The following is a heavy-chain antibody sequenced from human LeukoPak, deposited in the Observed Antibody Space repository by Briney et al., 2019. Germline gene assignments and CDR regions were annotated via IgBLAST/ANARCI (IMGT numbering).Heavy chain of an antibody. J-gene: IGHJ4*02. CDR1: GGSITSHY. D-gene: IGHD6-19*01. CDR3: ARQAYSSGWYYFDY. Sequence: SETLSLTCTVSGGSITSHYWSWIRQPPGKGLEWIGYIHYSGSTNYSPSLKSRVTISVDTSKRQFSLKLTSVTAADTAVYYCARQAYSSGWYYFDYWGQGTLVTVSS. V-gene: IGHV4-59*08. CDR2: IHYSGST.